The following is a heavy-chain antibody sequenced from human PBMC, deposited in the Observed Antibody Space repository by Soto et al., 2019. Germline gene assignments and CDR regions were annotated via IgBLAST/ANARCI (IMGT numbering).Heavy chain of an antibody. V-gene: IGHV3-7*01. CDR1: GLTFSDYS. J-gene: IGHJ4*02. Sequence: EVQLVESGGGLVQPGGSLRLSCAVSGLTFSDYSMSWVRQAPGKGLEWVATIGHDESENNYADSVKGRFTISRDNAKSSVYLQMNNMSSLKTAVSYCTHCKYRGSYYVRGLKYYFEYWGQGTLVTVSS. CDR3: THCKYRGSYYVRGLKYYFEY. CDR2: IGHDESEN. D-gene: IGHD1-26*01.